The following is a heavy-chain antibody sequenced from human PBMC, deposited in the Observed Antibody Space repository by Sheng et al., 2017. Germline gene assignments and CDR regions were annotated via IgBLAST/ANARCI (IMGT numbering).Heavy chain of an antibody. Sequence: QVQLVQSGGDVKKPGASVKVSCKTSGYTFTNFGLTWVRQAPGQGPEWMGWISPYNGNTIYAPKFQDRFTMTTDRSTNTAFMELGSLSSDDTAVYYCARKPHQGALDIWGQGTVVTVSS. CDR1: GYTFTNFG. J-gene: IGHJ3*02. CDR2: ISPYNGNT. V-gene: IGHV1-18*01. CDR3: ARKPHQGALDI.